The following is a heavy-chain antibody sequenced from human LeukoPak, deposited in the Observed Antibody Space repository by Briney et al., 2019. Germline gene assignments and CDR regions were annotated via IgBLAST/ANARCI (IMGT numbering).Heavy chain of an antibody. D-gene: IGHD7-27*01. Sequence: PGGSLRLSCAASGFTFSNAYMNWVRQAPGKGLEWVGRIKPKTDGETTEYAAPVKDRFSISRDDSKSMMYLQMNSLKTEDTAVYYCTRDRGSSTLGDYWGQGTLVTVSS. CDR3: TRDRGSSTLGDY. J-gene: IGHJ4*02. V-gene: IGHV3-15*07. CDR2: IKPKTDGETT. CDR1: GFTFSNAY.